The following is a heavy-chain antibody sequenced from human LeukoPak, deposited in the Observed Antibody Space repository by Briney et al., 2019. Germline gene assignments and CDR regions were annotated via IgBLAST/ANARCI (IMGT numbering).Heavy chain of an antibody. CDR2: ISSSGSGGNT. V-gene: IGHV3-23*01. Sequence: PGGSLRLSCAAPGVTLSSYTMSWARQAPGKGLEWVSGISSSGSGGNTYYADSVKGRFTISRDNAKNSLYLQMNSLRAEDTAVYYCASGLELDYWGQGTLVTVSS. CDR1: GVTLSSYT. J-gene: IGHJ4*02. CDR3: ASGLELDY. D-gene: IGHD6-25*01.